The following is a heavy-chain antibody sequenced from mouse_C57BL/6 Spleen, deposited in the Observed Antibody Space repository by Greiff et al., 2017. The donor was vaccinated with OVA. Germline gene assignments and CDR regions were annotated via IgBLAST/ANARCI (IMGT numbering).Heavy chain of an antibody. CDR1: GYTFTSYW. Sequence: QVQLQQPGAELVMPGASVKLSCKASGYTFTSYWMHWVKQRPGQGLEWIGEIDPSDSYTNYNQKFKGKSTLTVDKSSSTAYMQLSSLTSEDSAVYYCAVITTVAMGYWGQGTSVTVSS. J-gene: IGHJ4*01. D-gene: IGHD1-1*01. CDR3: AVITTVAMGY. V-gene: IGHV1-69*01. CDR2: IDPSDSYT.